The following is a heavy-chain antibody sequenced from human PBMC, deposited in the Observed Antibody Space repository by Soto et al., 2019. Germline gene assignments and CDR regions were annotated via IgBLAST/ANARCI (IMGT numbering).Heavy chain of an antibody. CDR2: ITASGNT. D-gene: IGHD3-3*01. J-gene: IGHJ4*02. CDR3: AKEELELTRPRFDY. CDR1: GFTLSSYA. V-gene: IGHV3-23*01. Sequence: GSLRLSCAASGFTLSSYAMSWVRQAPGKGLEWVSAITASGNTDYVDSVKGRFTISRDSSKNTLYLQMNGLRAEDTAIYYCAKEELELTRPRFDYWGQGTLVTVSS.